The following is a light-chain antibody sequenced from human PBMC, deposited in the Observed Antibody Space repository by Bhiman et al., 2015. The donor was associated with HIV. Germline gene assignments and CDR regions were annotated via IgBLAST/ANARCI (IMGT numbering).Light chain of an antibody. Sequence: QSALTQPRSVSGSPGQSVTISCTGTSSDVGGYNYVSWYQRDPGKAPKLMIYDVSKRPSGVPDRFSGSKSGNTASLTISGLQAEDEADYYCCSYAGNWGIFGGGTKLTVL. CDR1: SSDVGGYNY. J-gene: IGLJ2*01. CDR3: CSYAGNWGI. CDR2: DVS. V-gene: IGLV2-11*01.